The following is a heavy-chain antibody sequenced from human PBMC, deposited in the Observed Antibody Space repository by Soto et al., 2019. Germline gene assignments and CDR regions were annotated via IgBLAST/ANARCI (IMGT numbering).Heavy chain of an antibody. Sequence: QVQLVQSGAEVKKPGSSVKVSCKASGGTFSSYAISWVRQAPGQGLEWMGGIIPIFGTANYAQKFQGRVTILTDASTRTAYSELSSLRSQATAVYYCATHPMAPITYYSGMDVWGQGTTVTVSS. CDR3: ATHPMAPITYYSGMDV. D-gene: IGHD5-12*01. V-gene: IGHV1-69*05. J-gene: IGHJ6*02. CDR2: IIPIFGTA. CDR1: GGTFSSYA.